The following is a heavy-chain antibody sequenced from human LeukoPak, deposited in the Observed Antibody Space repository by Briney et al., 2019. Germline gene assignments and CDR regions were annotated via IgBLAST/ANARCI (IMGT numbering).Heavy chain of an antibody. CDR2: ISGSGGST. V-gene: IGHV3-23*01. CDR3: AKSISSNYAVATTAFDY. J-gene: IGHJ4*02. CDR1: GFTFSSYA. Sequence: EGSLRLSCAASGFTFSSYAMSWVRQVPGKGLEWVSAISGSGGSTYYADSVKGRFTISRDNSKNTLYLQLNSLRAEDTAVYYCAKSISSNYAVATTAFDYWGQGTLVTVSS. D-gene: IGHD4-11*01.